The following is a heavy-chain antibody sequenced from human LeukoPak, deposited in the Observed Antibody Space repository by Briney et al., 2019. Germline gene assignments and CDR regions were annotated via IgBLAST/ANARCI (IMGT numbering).Heavy chain of an antibody. D-gene: IGHD3-22*01. CDR3: AKVTYYHDSSGLEGDWFDP. V-gene: IGHV1-2*02. CDR2: INPNSGGT. Sequence: GASVKVSCKASGYTFTGYYMHWVRQAPGQGLEWMGWINPNSGGTNYAQKFQGRVTMTRDTSISTAYMELSRLRSDDTAVYYCAKVTYYHDSSGLEGDWFDPWGQGTLVTVSS. J-gene: IGHJ5*02. CDR1: GYTFTGYY.